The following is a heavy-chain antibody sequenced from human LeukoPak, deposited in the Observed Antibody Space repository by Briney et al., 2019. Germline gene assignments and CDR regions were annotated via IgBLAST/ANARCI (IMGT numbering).Heavy chain of an antibody. Sequence: PSETLSLTCAVYGGSFSGYYWSWIRQPPGKGLEWIVEINHSGSTKYTPPLKSRVTISVDTSKNQFSLKLSSVTAADTAVYECARGKVVVAVLDYWGQGTLVSVSS. D-gene: IGHD2-15*01. V-gene: IGHV4-34*01. CDR2: INHSGST. CDR3: ARGKVVVAVLDY. CDR1: GGSFSGYY. J-gene: IGHJ4*02.